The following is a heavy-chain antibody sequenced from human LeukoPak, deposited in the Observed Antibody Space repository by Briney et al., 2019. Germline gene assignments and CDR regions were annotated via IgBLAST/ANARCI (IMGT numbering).Heavy chain of an antibody. CDR1: GFTFSSYW. Sequence: QTGGSLRLSCAGSGFTFSSYWMSWVRQAPGKGLEWVANMRHDGSEKYYVDSVKGRSTISRDNAKNSLYLQMNSLRAEDTAVYYCARDRGIKMATIIDYYYGMDVWGQGTTVTVSS. CDR3: ARDRGIKMATIIDYYYGMDV. CDR2: MRHDGSEK. J-gene: IGHJ6*02. D-gene: IGHD5-24*01. V-gene: IGHV3-7*01.